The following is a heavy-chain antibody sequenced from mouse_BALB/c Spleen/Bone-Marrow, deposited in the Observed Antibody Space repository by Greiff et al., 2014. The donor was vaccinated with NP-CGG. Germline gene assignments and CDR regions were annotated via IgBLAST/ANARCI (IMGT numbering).Heavy chain of an antibody. D-gene: IGHD1-1*01. V-gene: IGHV2-6-7*01. J-gene: IGHJ3*01. Sequence: VQLQQSGPGLVAPSQSLSITCTVSGFSLTGYGVNWVRQPPGKGLEWLGLIWGDGSTDYNSALKSRLSISKDNSKSQVFLKMHSLQSDDTARYYCARRGDYGAWFAYWGQGTPVTVSA. CDR2: IWGDGST. CDR1: GFSLTGYG. CDR3: ARRGDYGAWFAY.